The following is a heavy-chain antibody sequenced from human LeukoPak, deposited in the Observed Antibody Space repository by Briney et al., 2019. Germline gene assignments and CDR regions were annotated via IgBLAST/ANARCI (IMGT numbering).Heavy chain of an antibody. CDR1: GFTFSSYA. V-gene: IGHV3-30*02. CDR3: AKEGSTMVRGSYYYYMDV. Sequence: GGSLRLSCAAPGFTFSSYAMHWFRKAPGKGLEWVAFIRYDGSTKYYADFVKGRFPISRENSKNTLYLQMNILRAEDTPVYTLAKEGSTMVRGSYYYYMDVWGKGTTVTVSS. J-gene: IGHJ6*03. CDR2: IRYDGSTK. D-gene: IGHD3-10*01.